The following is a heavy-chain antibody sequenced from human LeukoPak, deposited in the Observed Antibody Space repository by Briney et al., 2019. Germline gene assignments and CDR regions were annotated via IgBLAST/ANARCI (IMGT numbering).Heavy chain of an antibody. CDR3: ARDYGAAEGY. Sequence: GGSLRLSCVASGFTVSSNYMSWVRQAPGKGLEWVSVIYSGGSTYYADSVKGRFTISRDNSKNTLYLQMNSLRVEDTAVYYCARDYGAAEGYWGQGTLVTVSS. CDR2: IYSGGST. CDR1: GFTVSSNY. D-gene: IGHD6-25*01. J-gene: IGHJ4*02. V-gene: IGHV3-53*01.